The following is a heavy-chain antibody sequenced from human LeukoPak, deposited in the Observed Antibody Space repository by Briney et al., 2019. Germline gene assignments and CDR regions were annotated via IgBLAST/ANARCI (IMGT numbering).Heavy chain of an antibody. CDR1: GFTFGDYP. J-gene: IGHJ3*02. CDR2: IRSKAYGGTT. V-gene: IGHV3-49*04. D-gene: IGHD1-7*01. CDR3: TKRNSHDAFGI. Sequence: PGGSLRLSCTASGFTFGDYPMSWVRQAPGKGLEWVGLIRSKAYGGTTEYAASVKGRFTISRDDSRSIAYLQMNSLKTEDTAVYYCTKRNSHDAFGIWGQGTVVTVSS.